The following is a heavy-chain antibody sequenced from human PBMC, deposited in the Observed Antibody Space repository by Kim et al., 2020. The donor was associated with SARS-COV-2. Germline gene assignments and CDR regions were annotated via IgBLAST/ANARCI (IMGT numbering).Heavy chain of an antibody. D-gene: IGHD1-7*01. CDR1: GFTFSDYY. J-gene: IGHJ3*02. Sequence: GGSLRLSCAASGFTFSDYYMSWIRQVPGKGLEWVSYISSSGSTIYYADSVKGRFTISRDNAKNSLYLQMNSLRAEDTAVYYCARDRKNNWNYGIGAFDIWGQGTMVTVSS. CDR2: ISSSGSTI. CDR3: ARDRKNNWNYGIGAFDI. V-gene: IGHV3-11*01.